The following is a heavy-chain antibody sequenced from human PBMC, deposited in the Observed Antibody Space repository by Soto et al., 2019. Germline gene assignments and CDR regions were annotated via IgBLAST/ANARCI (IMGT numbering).Heavy chain of an antibody. CDR3: TTDPVTMIVVVPSSG. D-gene: IGHD3-22*01. V-gene: IGHV3-15*07. J-gene: IGHJ4*02. CDR2: IKSKTDGGTT. Sequence: GGSLRLSCAASGFTFSNAWMNWVRQAPGKGLEWVGRIKSKTDGGTTDYAAPVKGRFTLSRDDSKNTLYLQMNSLKTEDTAVYYCTTDPVTMIVVVPSSGWGQGTLVTVS. CDR1: GFTFSNAW.